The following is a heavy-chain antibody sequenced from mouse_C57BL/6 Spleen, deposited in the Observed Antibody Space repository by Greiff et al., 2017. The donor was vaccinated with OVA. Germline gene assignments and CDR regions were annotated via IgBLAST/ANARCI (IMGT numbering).Heavy chain of an antibody. CDR3: AEGSNYGDY. V-gene: IGHV1-50*01. CDR2: IDPSDSYT. D-gene: IGHD2-5*01. J-gene: IGHJ2*01. Sequence: QVQLQQSGAELVKPGASVKLSCKASGYTFTSYWLQWVKQRPGQGLEWIGEIDPSDSYTNYNQKFKGKATLTVDTSSSTAYMQLSSLTSEDSAVYYCAEGSNYGDYWGQGTTLTVSS. CDR1: GYTFTSYW.